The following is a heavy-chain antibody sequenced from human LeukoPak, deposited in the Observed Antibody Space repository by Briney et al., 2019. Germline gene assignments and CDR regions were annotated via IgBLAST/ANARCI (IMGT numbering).Heavy chain of an antibody. CDR2: INHSGST. V-gene: IGHV4-34*01. Sequence: KTSETLSLTCAVYGGSFSGYYWSWIRQPPGKGLEWIGEINHSGSTNYNPSLKSRVTISVDTSKNQFSLKLSSVTAADTAVYYCARCRGKFGYWGQGTLVTVSS. CDR1: GGSFSGYY. CDR3: ARCRGKFGY. J-gene: IGHJ4*02.